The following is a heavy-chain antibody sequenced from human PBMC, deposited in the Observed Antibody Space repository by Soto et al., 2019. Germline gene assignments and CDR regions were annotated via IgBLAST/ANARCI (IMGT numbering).Heavy chain of an antibody. V-gene: IGHV3-7*05. Sequence: EVQLVESGGGLVQPGGSLRLSCAASGFTFSSYWMSWVRQAPGKGLEWVSNIKQDGSEKYYVDFVKGRFTISRDNAKNSLYLQMNSLRAEDTAVYYCARGPGYSSSLYSPDYCGQGTLVTVSS. CDR2: IKQDGSEK. D-gene: IGHD6-13*01. J-gene: IGHJ4*02. CDR3: ARGPGYSSSLYSPDY. CDR1: GFTFSSYW.